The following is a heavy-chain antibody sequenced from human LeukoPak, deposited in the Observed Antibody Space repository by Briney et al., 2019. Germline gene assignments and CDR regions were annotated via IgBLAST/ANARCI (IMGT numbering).Heavy chain of an antibody. CDR2: ISSSGTTI. CDR1: GFAFSSYE. J-gene: IGHJ1*01. V-gene: IGHV3-48*03. CDR3: ASGGAVDDLFQH. Sequence: SGGSLRLSCAASGFAFSSYEMNWVRQAPGKGLEWVSYISSSGTTIYDADSVKGRFTISRDNAKNSLYLQMNSLRVEDTAVYYCASGGAVDDLFQHWGQGTLVSVSS. D-gene: IGHD3-16*01.